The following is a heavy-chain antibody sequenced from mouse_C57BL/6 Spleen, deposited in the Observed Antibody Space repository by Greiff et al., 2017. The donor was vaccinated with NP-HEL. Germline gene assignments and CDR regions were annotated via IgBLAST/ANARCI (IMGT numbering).Heavy chain of an antibody. Sequence: VQLQQSGPELVKPGASVKIPCKASGYTFTDYNMDWVKQSHGKSLEWIGDINPNNGGTIYNQKFKGKATLTVDKSSSTAYMELRSLTSEDTAVYYCARGAYADYWYFDVWGTGTTVTVSS. J-gene: IGHJ1*03. CDR2: INPNNGGT. D-gene: IGHD6-5*01. CDR1: GYTFTDYN. V-gene: IGHV1-18*01. CDR3: ARGAYADYWYFDV.